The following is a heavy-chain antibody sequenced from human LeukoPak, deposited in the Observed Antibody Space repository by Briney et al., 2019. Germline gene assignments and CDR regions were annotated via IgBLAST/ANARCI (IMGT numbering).Heavy chain of an antibody. CDR2: IKQDGSEK. J-gene: IGHJ4*02. CDR3: ARDMYSSSWYTPFPYYFDY. CDR1: GFTFSSYW. Sequence: PGGSLRLSCAASGFTFSSYWMSWVRQAPGKGLEWVANIKQDGSEKYHVDSGKGRFTISRDNAKNSLYLQMNSLRAEDTAVYYCARDMYSSSWYTPFPYYFDYWGQGTLVTVSS. V-gene: IGHV3-7*01. D-gene: IGHD6-13*01.